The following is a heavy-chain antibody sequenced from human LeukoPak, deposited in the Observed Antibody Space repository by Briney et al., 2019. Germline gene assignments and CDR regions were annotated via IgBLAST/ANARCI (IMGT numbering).Heavy chain of an antibody. J-gene: IGHJ4*02. CDR1: GGSVSSGSYY. Sequence: SETLSLTITVSGGSVSSGSYYWSWIRQPPGKRLECIGYIYYPGSTNYNPSLKSPVTISVDTSKNQFSLKLSSVTAADTAVYYCAREDHEDTAMPNWGQGTLVTVSS. D-gene: IGHD5-18*01. CDR3: AREDHEDTAMPN. CDR2: IYYPGST. V-gene: IGHV4-61*01.